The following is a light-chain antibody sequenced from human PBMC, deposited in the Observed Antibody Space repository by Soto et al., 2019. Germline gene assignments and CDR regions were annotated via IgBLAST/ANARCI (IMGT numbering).Light chain of an antibody. CDR3: QKYNSAPRT. CDR1: QGISNY. CDR2: AAS. J-gene: IGKJ1*01. Sequence: DIQMTQSPSSLSASVGDRVTITCRASQGISNYLVWYQQKPGKVPKLLIYAASTLQSGVPSRFSGGGSRTDFTLTISSLQPEDVANYYCQKYNSAPRTFGQGTKVEIK. V-gene: IGKV1-27*01.